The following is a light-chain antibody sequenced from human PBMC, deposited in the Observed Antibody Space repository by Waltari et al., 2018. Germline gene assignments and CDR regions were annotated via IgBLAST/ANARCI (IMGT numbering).Light chain of an antibody. CDR2: ANN. J-gene: IGLJ3*02. CDR1: TSQPAAGYD. CDR3: QSYDKTLSAWV. V-gene: IGLV1-40*01. Sequence: QSVLTQPPSVSGAPGQRGTVSCTGSTSQPAAGYDANWYPQFPRGAPKLVIYANNNRPSGVPDRFSATKSGSSASLAITGLQAEDEADYYCQSYDKTLSAWVFGGGTRLTVL.